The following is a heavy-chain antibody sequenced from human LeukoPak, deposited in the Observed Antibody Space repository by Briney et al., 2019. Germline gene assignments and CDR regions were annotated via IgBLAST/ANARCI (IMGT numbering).Heavy chain of an antibody. V-gene: IGHV4-61*03. Sequence: SETLSLTCAVSGGSVNNGRYYWSWIRQPPGKGLEWIGYVYYSGDSDYNTSLKTPVNISVDTSKDIFSLKMNFVTDADTAMYFCARGIASGGYYWYFDLWGRGTVVSVSS. CDR2: VYYSGDS. D-gene: IGHD3-22*01. CDR3: ARGIASGGYYWYFDL. CDR1: GGSVNNGRYY. J-gene: IGHJ2*01.